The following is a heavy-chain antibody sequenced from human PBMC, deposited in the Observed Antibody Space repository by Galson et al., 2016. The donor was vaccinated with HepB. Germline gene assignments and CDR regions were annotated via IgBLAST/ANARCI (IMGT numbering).Heavy chain of an antibody. CDR2: ISYDGSNK. J-gene: IGHJ4*02. CDR3: ARDRGEEWQRRGVFAY. D-gene: IGHD3-16*01. V-gene: IGHV3-30-3*01. CDR1: GFTVSSYA. Sequence: SLRLSCAASGFTVSSYAMHWVRQAPGKGLEWVALISYDGSNKYYADSVKGRFTISRDNSKNTRYLQMNSLRDEDTAVYYCARDRGEEWQRRGVFAYWGQGILVTVSS.